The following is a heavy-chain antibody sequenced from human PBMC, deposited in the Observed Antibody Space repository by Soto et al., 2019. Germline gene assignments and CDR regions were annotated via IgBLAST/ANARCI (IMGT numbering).Heavy chain of an antibody. V-gene: IGHV4-4*07. CDR2: VYSSGTT. Sequence: AGTXSLTCTFSGFSISVNYLNWIRLPAGKGLEWIGRVYSSGTTTHNPSLKSRVTISVDTSKNHLSLKLTFVTAADTAVYYCARDGRGYSSWDWGRGTLVTVSS. J-gene: IGHJ4*02. D-gene: IGHD6-13*01. CDR3: ARDGRGYSSWD. CDR1: GFSISVNY.